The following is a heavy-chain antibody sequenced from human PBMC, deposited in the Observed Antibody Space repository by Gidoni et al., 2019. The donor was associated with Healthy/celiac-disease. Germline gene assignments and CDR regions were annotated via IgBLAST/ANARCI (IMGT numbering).Heavy chain of an antibody. CDR3: ARGRRERYCSSTSCYAGRGMDV. D-gene: IGHD2-2*01. CDR1: GGSFSGYY. CDR2: INHSGST. J-gene: IGHJ6*02. V-gene: IGHV4-34*01. Sequence: QVQLQPWGAGLLKPSATLSPICAVYGGSFSGYYCSWTRQPPGKALEWIGEINHSGSTNYNPSLKSRVTISVDTSKNQFSLKLSSVTAADTAVYYCARGRRERYCSSTSCYAGRGMDVWGQGTTVTVSS.